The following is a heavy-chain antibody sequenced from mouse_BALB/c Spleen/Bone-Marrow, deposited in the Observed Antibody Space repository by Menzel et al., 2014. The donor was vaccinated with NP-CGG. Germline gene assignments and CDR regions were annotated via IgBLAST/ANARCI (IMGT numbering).Heavy chain of an antibody. J-gene: IGHJ3*01. CDR1: GFNIKDTY. Sequence: VKLQQSGAKLVKPGASVKLSCTASGFNIKDTYMHWVKQRPEQGLEWIGRIDPANGNTKYDPKFQGKATITADTSSNTAYLQLSSLTSEDTAVCYCARWELGRAWFAYWGQGTLVTVSA. V-gene: IGHV14-3*02. CDR3: ARWELGRAWFAY. D-gene: IGHD4-1*01. CDR2: IDPANGNT.